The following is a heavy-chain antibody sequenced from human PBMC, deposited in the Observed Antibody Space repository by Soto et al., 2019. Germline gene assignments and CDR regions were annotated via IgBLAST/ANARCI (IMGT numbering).Heavy chain of an antibody. CDR1: GFTFTSSA. CDR3: AADPLTAAAGKDYYYYYGMDV. Sequence: ASVKVSCKASGFTFTSSAVQWVRQARGQRLEWIGWIVVGSGNTNYAQKYQERVTITRDMSTSTAYMELSSLRSEDTAVYYCAADPLTAAAGKDYYYYYGMDVWG. V-gene: IGHV1-58*01. D-gene: IGHD6-13*01. J-gene: IGHJ6*02. CDR2: IVVGSGNT.